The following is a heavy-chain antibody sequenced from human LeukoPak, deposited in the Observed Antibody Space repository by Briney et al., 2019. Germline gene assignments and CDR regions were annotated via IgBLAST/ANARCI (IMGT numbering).Heavy chain of an antibody. J-gene: IGHJ4*02. CDR2: IKSKTDGGTT. V-gene: IGHV3-15*01. CDR1: GFTFSNAW. D-gene: IGHD5-18*01. Sequence: GGSLRLSCAASGFTFSNAWMSWVRQAPGKGLEWVGRIKSKTDGGTTDYAAPVKGRFTISRDDSKNTLYLQMNSLKTEDTAVYYCARAMRARVFDYWGQGTLVTVSS. CDR3: ARAMRARVFDY.